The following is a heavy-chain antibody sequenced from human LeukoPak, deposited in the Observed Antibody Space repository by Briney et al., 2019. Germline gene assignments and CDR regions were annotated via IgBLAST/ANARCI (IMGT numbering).Heavy chain of an antibody. V-gene: IGHV3-30-3*01. CDR3: ARAGDIVVVPAAWYFDY. CDR2: ISYDGSNK. Sequence: GGSLRLSCAASGFTFSSYAMHWVRQAPGKGLEWVAVISYDGSNKYYADSVKGRFTISRDNSKNTLYLQMNSLRAEDTAVYYCARAGDIVVVPAAWYFDYWGQGTLVTVSS. CDR1: GFTFSSYA. D-gene: IGHD2-2*01. J-gene: IGHJ4*02.